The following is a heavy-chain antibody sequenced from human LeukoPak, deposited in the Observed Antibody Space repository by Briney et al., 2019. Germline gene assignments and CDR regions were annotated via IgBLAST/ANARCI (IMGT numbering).Heavy chain of an antibody. Sequence: HPGGSLRLSCAASGFTFSSYSLNWVRQAPGKGLEWVSYINSDSSTIYYADSVKGRFTVSRDNVKNSLFLQMNSLRAEDTAAYYCARLHSAIYYGDAFDIWGQGTMVTVSS. J-gene: IGHJ3*02. D-gene: IGHD1-26*01. CDR1: GFTFSSYS. CDR2: INSDSSTI. V-gene: IGHV3-48*04. CDR3: ARLHSAIYYGDAFDI.